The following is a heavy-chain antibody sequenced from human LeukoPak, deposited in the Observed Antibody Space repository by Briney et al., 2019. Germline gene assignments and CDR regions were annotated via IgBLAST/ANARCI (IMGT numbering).Heavy chain of an antibody. D-gene: IGHD5-18*01. V-gene: IGHV3-11*01. CDR2: ISSSGSTI. CDR3: ARVDTAMVIAFDI. CDR1: GFTFSDYY. J-gene: IGHJ3*02. Sequence: GGSLRLSCAASGFTFSDYYMSWIRQAPGKGLEWVSYISSSGSTIYYADSVKGRFTISRDNAKNSLYLQMNSLRAEDTAVYYCARVDTAMVIAFDIWGRGTMVTVSS.